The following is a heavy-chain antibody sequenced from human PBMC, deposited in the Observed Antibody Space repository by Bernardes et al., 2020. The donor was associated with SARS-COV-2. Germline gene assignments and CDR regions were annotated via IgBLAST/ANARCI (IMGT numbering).Heavy chain of an antibody. Sequence: SETLSLTCAVYGRSFTGYYWSWIRLSPGKGLQWIGEINHSGTTNYNPSLKSRVTMSINTSKKEFYLKMTSVTAADAAVYYCGKFNGRTYGQPDSWGQGTLVTVSS. D-gene: IGHD3-10*01. CDR2: INHSGTT. V-gene: IGHV4-34*01. J-gene: IGHJ4*02. CDR3: GKFNGRTYGQPDS. CDR1: GRSFTGYY.